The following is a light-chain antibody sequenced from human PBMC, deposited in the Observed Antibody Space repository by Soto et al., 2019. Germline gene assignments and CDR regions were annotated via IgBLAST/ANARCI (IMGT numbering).Light chain of an antibody. CDR2: AAS. CDR1: QGIGCY. V-gene: IGKV1-8*01. CDR3: QRYYSDPPT. Sequence: AIRMTQSPSSLPASTGVRVTITCRGSQGIGCYLAWSQQKLRKAPKLLIYAASTLQSGGPYRFSGSGSGTDFTLTISCLQSEDFASYYCQRYYSDPPTFGPGTKVDVK. J-gene: IGKJ3*01.